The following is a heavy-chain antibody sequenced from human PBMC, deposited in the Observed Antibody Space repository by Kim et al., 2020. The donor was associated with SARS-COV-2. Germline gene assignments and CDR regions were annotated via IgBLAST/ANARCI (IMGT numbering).Heavy chain of an antibody. CDR2: INHSGST. V-gene: IGHV4-34*01. CDR3: AGDNHYGSGSTFDP. J-gene: IGHJ5*02. CDR1: GGSFSGYY. D-gene: IGHD3-10*01. Sequence: SETLSLTCAVYGGSFSGYYWSWIRQPPGKGLEWIGEINHSGSTNYNPYLKSRVTITVDTSKNQFSLKLSSVTAADTAVDYCAGDNHYGSGSTFDPWGQ.